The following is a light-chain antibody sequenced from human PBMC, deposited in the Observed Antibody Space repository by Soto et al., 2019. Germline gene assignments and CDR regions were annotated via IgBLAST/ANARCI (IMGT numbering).Light chain of an antibody. CDR2: DAS. CDR3: QQYNSCPWT. CDR1: QSISSW. V-gene: IGKV1-5*01. J-gene: IGKJ1*01. Sequence: QMMQSPSTLSASVGDRVTVTCRASQSISSWLAWYQQNPGKAPKLLIYDASSLESGVPSRFSGSGSGTEVTLTISSLQPDDFATYYCQQYNSCPWTFGQGTKVEIK.